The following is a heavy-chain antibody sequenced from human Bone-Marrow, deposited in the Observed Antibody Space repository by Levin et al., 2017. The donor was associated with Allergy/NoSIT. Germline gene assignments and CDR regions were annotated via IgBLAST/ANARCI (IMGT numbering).Heavy chain of an antibody. CDR2: IIPDLGIA. V-gene: IGHV1-69*04. CDR1: GDTFSSYT. CDR3: AGDYHNSGNYNY. J-gene: IGHJ4*02. Sequence: PEASVKVSCKASGDTFSSYTFSWVRQAPGQGLEWMGRIIPDLGIANYAQKFQGRVAIAADKSTSTAYMELSSLRSEDTAVYYCAGDYHNSGNYNYWGQGTLVTVSS. D-gene: IGHD3-10*01.